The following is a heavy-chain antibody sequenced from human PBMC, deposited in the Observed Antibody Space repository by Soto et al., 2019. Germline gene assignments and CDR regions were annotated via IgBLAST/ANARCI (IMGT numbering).Heavy chain of an antibody. CDR2: IYPGDSDT. D-gene: IGHD5-12*01. V-gene: IGHV5-51*03. Sequence: EVQLVQSGAEVKKPGESLKISCKGSGYSFTTYWIGWVRQMPGKGLEWMGIIYPGDSDTRYSPPFQGQVAISADKSISTAYLQWSSLKASDTAMYYCARGQGGKRGYSGDDGQFKKIDYWGQGTLVTVSS. CDR1: GYSFTTYW. J-gene: IGHJ4*02. CDR3: ARGQGGKRGYSGDDGQFKKIDY.